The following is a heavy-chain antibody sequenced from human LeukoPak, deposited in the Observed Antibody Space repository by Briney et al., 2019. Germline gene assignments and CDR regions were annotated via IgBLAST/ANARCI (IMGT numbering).Heavy chain of an antibody. D-gene: IGHD5-12*01. CDR3: AGGYGHRVDY. CDR2: VWYDGDNK. CDR1: GFIFSSYG. J-gene: IGHJ4*02. Sequence: GGSLILSCAASGFIFSSYGMHWVRQAPGKGLEWVADVWYDGDNKYYADSVKGRFTISRDNSKSTLYLQMNSLRAEDTAVYYCAGGYGHRVDYWGQGTLVTVSS. V-gene: IGHV3-33*01.